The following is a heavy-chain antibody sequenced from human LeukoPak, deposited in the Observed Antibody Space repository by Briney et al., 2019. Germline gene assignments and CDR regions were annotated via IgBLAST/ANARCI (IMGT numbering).Heavy chain of an antibody. J-gene: IGHJ4*02. CDR3: ARVIAVAGIDY. V-gene: IGHV4-59*01. D-gene: IGHD6-19*01. Sequence: PSETLSLTCSVSGGSINTYSWNWIRQRPGKGLEWIGYIYHSGSTNYNPSLKSRVTISVDTSKNQFSLKLSSVTAADTAVYYCARVIAVAGIDYWGQGTLVTVSS. CDR1: GGSINTYS. CDR2: IYHSGST.